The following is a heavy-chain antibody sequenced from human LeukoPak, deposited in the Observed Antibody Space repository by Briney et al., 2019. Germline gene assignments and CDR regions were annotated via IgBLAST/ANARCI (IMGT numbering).Heavy chain of an antibody. J-gene: IGHJ4*02. D-gene: IGHD6-13*01. V-gene: IGHV3-23*01. Sequence: PGGSLRLSCAASGFTFSTYVMSWVRQAPGKGLEWVSAISGSGGSTYYADSVKGRFTISRDNSKNTLYLQMNSLGADDTAVYYCVRGVGVSRFNYLDSWGQGTLVIVSS. CDR1: GFTFSTYV. CDR3: VRGVGVSRFNYLDS. CDR2: ISGSGGST.